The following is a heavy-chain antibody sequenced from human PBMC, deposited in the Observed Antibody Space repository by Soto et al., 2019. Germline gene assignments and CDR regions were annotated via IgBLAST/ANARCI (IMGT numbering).Heavy chain of an antibody. CDR1: GFTFSSYA. J-gene: IGHJ6*02. CDR2: ISGSGGST. CDR3: AKVGVAVADYYGMDV. Sequence: GGSLRLSCAASGFTFSSYAMSWVRQAPGKGLEWVSAISGSGGSTYYADPVKGRFTISRDNSKNTLYLQMNSLRAEDTAVYYCAKVGVAVADYYGMDVWGQGTTVTVSS. V-gene: IGHV3-23*01. D-gene: IGHD6-19*01.